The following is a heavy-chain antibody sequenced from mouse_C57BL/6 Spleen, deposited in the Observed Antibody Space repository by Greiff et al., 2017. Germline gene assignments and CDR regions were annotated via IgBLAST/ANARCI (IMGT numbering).Heavy chain of an antibody. J-gene: IGHJ1*03. CDR2: ISDGGSYT. CDR1: GFTFSSYA. CDR3: ARDARSCYGDHWYFDG. D-gene: IGHD2-10*01. Sequence: EVKLVESGGGLVKPGGSLKLSCAASGFTFSSYAMSWVRQTPGKRLEWVATISDGGSYTYYPDNVKGRITISRDNAKNTHYMHISHLKSEDTALYYCARDARSCYGDHWYFDGWGTGTTVTV. V-gene: IGHV5-4*01.